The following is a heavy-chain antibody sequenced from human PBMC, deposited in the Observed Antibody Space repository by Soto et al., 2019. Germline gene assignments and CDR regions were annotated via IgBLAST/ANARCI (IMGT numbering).Heavy chain of an antibody. V-gene: IGHV4-59*08. CDR3: ARLWGIAARPNYFDY. CDR2: IYYSGST. J-gene: IGHJ4*02. D-gene: IGHD6-6*01. Sequence: SETLSLTCTVSGGSISSYYWSWIRQPPGKGLEWIGYIYYSGSTNYNPSLKSRVTLSVDTSKNQFSLKLGSVTAADTAVYYCARLWGIAARPNYFDYWGQGTLVTVSS. CDR1: GGSISSYY.